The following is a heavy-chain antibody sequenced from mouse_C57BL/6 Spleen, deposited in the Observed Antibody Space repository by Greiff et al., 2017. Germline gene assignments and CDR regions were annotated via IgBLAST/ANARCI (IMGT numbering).Heavy chain of an antibody. J-gene: IGHJ2*01. D-gene: IGHD3-1*01. CDR3: ARDRGGFDY. Sequence: EVQVVESEGGLVQPGSSMKLSCTASGFTFSDYYMAWVRQVPEKGLEWVANINYDGSSTYYLDSLKSRFIISRDNAKNILYLQMSSLKSEDTATYYCARDRGGFDYWGQGTTLTVSS. V-gene: IGHV5-16*01. CDR2: INYDGSST. CDR1: GFTFSDYY.